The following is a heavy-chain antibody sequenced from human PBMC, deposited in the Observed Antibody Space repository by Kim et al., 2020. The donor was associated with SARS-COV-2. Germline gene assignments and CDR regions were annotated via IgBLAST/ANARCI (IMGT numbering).Heavy chain of an antibody. CDR1: GGSISSCGYY. D-gene: IGHD4-17*01. CDR3: ARGSQTVDAFDI. Sequence: SETLSLTCTVSGGSISSCGYYWSWIRQHPGKGLEWIGYIYYSGSTYYNPSLKSRVTISVDTSKNQFSLKLSSVTAADTAVYYCARGSQTVDAFDIWGQGTMVTVSS. V-gene: IGHV4-31*03. CDR2: IYYSGST. J-gene: IGHJ3*02.